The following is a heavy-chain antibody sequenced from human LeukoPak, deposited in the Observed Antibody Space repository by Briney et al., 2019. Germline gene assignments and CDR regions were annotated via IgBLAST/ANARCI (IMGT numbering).Heavy chain of an antibody. Sequence: ASVTVSCKASGYTFTNYYMHWARQAPGQGLEWMGWINPNSGGTNYAQKFQGRVTMTRDTSISTAYMELSRLRSDDTAVYYCARGDNYYYYYMDVWGKGTTVTISS. J-gene: IGHJ6*03. CDR3: ARGDNYYYYYMDV. D-gene: IGHD1-26*01. CDR1: GYTFTNYY. CDR2: INPNSGGT. V-gene: IGHV1-2*02.